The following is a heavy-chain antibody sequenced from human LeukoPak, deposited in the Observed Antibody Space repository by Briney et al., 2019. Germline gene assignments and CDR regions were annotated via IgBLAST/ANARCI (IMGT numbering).Heavy chain of an antibody. V-gene: IGHV4-59*08. CDR3: ARHNYYDSSGYYPLGY. J-gene: IGHJ4*02. D-gene: IGHD3-22*01. Sequence: SETLSLTCTVSGGSISSYYWSWIRQPPGKGLEWIGYIYYSGNTKHNPSLKSRVTMSVDTSKNQFSLRLSSVTAADTAVYYCARHNYYDSSGYYPLGYWGQGTLVTVSS. CDR2: IYYSGNT. CDR1: GGSISSYY.